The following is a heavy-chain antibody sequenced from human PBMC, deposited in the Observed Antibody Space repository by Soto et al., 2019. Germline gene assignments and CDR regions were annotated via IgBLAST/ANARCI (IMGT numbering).Heavy chain of an antibody. J-gene: IGHJ4*02. Sequence: SVKVSCKASGGTFSSYRFNWVRQARGQGLEWLGGIVPIYRTADYAQKFQGRVTITADESTRTVYMELSSLKSQDTALYYCARVSGAKLSSSWGQGTLVTVSS. CDR3: ARVSGAKLSSS. V-gene: IGHV1-69*13. CDR2: IVPIYRTA. CDR1: GGTFSSYR. D-gene: IGHD6-13*01.